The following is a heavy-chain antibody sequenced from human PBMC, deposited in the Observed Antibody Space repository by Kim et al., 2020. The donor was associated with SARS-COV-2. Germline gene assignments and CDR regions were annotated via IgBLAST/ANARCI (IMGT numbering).Heavy chain of an antibody. Sequence: YADSVKGRFTISRDNSKNTLYLQMNSLRAEDTAVYYCARDLGHYYYGMDVWGQGTTVTVSS. J-gene: IGHJ6*02. D-gene: IGHD7-27*01. CDR3: ARDLGHYYYGMDV. V-gene: IGHV3-33*01.